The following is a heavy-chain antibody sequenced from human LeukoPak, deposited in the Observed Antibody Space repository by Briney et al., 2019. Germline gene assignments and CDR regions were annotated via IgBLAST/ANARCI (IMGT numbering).Heavy chain of an antibody. CDR2: ISGSGGST. CDR1: GFTFTNYA. V-gene: IGHV3-23*01. Sequence: GGSPRLSCAASGFTFTNYAMSWIRQAPGKGLEWVSGISGSGGSTYHTDSVKGRFTISRDNSKNTLYLQMNSLRAEDTAVYYCAKDSYYDSSGYYVAWGQGTLVTVSS. J-gene: IGHJ5*02. CDR3: AKDSYYDSSGYYVA. D-gene: IGHD3-22*01.